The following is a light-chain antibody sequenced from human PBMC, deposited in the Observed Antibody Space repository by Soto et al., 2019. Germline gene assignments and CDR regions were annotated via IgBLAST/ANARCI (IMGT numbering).Light chain of an antibody. CDR1: QSLVHSAENSS. Sequence: DIVMTQTPLSLPVTVGQPASISCRSSQSLVHSAENSSLSWLQQRPDQPPRLLIYKVSNRFAGVPDRVRGSGAGTDFTLKISRVEADHVGVYYCMQGPQIPTPSGQGTQLEIK. V-gene: IGKV2-24*01. CDR2: KVS. J-gene: IGKJ2*01. CDR3: MQGPQIPTP.